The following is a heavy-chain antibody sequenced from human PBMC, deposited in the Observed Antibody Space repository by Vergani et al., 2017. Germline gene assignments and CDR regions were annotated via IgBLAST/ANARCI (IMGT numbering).Heavy chain of an antibody. J-gene: IGHJ4*02. CDR3: AGVQQWLVPDY. D-gene: IGHD6-19*01. V-gene: IGHV3-48*01. Sequence: EVQLVESGGGLVQPGGSLRLSCAASGFTFSSYSMNWVRQAPGKGLGWVSYISSSSSTIYYADSVKGRFTISRDNAKNSLYLQMNSLRAEDTAVYYCAGVQQWLVPDYWGQGTLVTVSS. CDR1: GFTFSSYS. CDR2: ISSSSSTI.